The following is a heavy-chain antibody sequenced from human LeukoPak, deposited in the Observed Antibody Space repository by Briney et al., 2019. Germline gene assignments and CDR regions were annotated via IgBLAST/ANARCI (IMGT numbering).Heavy chain of an antibody. D-gene: IGHD6-13*01. CDR3: SNSDSSRWYPSHY. CDR2: ISGRAGST. Sequence: GGSLRLSCAASGFTFSSYAMSGVRQAPGKGREWGSAISGRAGSTYYADSVKGRFTIARDNSRSTLYLQIKSLRAEHTAVYYCSNSDSSRWYPSHYWGQGTLVTVSS. CDR1: GFTFSSYA. J-gene: IGHJ4*02. V-gene: IGHV3-23*01.